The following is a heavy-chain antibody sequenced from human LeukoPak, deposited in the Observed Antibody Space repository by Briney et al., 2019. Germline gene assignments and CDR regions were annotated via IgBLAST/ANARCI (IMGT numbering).Heavy chain of an antibody. CDR1: GGSISSGGYS. CDR2: IYHSGST. J-gene: IGHJ6*02. D-gene: IGHD6-13*01. V-gene: IGHV4-30-2*01. Sequence: PSETLSLTCAVSGGSISSGGYSWSWIRQPPGKGLEWIGYIYHSGSTYYNPSLKSRVTISVDRSKNQFSLKLSSVTAADTAVYYCARGSSSWTYGMDVWGQGTTVTVSS. CDR3: ARGSSSWTYGMDV.